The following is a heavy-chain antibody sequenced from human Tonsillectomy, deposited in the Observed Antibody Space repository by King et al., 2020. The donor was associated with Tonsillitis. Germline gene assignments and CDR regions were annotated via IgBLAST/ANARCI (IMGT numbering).Heavy chain of an antibody. V-gene: IGHV3-23*04. D-gene: IGHD3-9*01. CDR1: GFTFSSYA. CDR3: AKPEREVVNYDILTGYHRGWYFDY. Sequence: QLVQSGGGLVQPGGSLRLSCAASGFTFSSYAMSWVRQAPGKGLEWVSAISGSGGSTYYADSVKGRFTISRDNSKNTLYLQMNSLRAEDTAVYYCAKPEREVVNYDILTGYHRGWYFDYWGQGTLVTVSS. CDR2: ISGSGGST. J-gene: IGHJ4*02.